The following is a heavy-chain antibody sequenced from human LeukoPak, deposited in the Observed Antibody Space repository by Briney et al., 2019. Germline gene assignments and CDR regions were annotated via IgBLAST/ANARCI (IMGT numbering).Heavy chain of an antibody. CDR1: RFTFSSYG. V-gene: IGHV3-23*01. Sequence: GGSLRFSCAASRFTFSSYGMSWVRQAPGKGLEWVSAISGSGGSTYYADSVKGRFTISRDNSKNTLYLQMNSLRAEDTAVHYCAKDRWELLTPVADYWGQGTLVTVSS. CDR2: ISGSGGST. D-gene: IGHD1-26*01. J-gene: IGHJ4*02. CDR3: AKDRWELLTPVADY.